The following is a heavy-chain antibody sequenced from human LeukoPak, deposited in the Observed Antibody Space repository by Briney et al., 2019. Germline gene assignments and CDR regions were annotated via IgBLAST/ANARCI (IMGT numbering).Heavy chain of an antibody. J-gene: IGHJ6*03. CDR1: GGSFSGYS. CDR3: ARVRLPPYYYFFYYMDV. Sequence: SETLSLTCAVYGGSFSGYSWTWIRQPPGKGLERIAEINHSGSTDYNPSLQSRVSISLDTSKNQFSLKVTSVTAADTAVYYCARVRLPPYYYFFYYMDVWSTGTTVTVSS. V-gene: IGHV4-34*01. D-gene: IGHD5-18*01. CDR2: INHSGST.